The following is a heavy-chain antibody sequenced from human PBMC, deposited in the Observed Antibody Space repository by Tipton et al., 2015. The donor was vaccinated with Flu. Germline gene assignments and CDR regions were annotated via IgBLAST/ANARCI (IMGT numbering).Heavy chain of an antibody. D-gene: IGHD2-15*01. Sequence: SLRLSCVGSGFTLSYHYMDWVRQAPGKGLEWVGRTKDQANSYTTAYAASVRGRFFISRDESKNSMYLEMNNLKADDTAVYYCARGYQGLDVWGQGTTVTVSS. CDR2: TKDQANSYTT. V-gene: IGHV3-72*01. CDR1: GFTLSYHY. CDR3: ARGYQGLDV. J-gene: IGHJ6*02.